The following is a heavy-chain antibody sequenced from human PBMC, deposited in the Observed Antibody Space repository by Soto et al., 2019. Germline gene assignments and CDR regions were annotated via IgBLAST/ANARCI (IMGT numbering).Heavy chain of an antibody. Sequence: SETLSLTCAVSGGSISSGGYSWSWIRQPPGKGLEWIGYIYHSGSTNYNPSLKSRVTISVDTSKNQFSLKLSSVTAADTAVYYCARVTPSSPYSSGWYPGLSGMDVWGQGTTVTVSS. D-gene: IGHD6-19*01. CDR3: ARVTPSSPYSSGWYPGLSGMDV. CDR2: IYHSGST. V-gene: IGHV4-30-2*01. J-gene: IGHJ6*02. CDR1: GGSISSGGYS.